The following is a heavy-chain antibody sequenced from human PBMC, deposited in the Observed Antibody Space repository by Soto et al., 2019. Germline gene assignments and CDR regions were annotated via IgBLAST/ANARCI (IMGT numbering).Heavy chain of an antibody. D-gene: IGHD3-16*01. Sequence: QVQLVQSGAEVKKPGASVKVSCKASGYTSTSYAMHWVRQAPGQRLEWMGWINAGNGNTKYSQKFQGRVTITRDTSASTAYMELSSRRSEDTAVYYCANALGLYYFDYWGQGTLVTVSS. V-gene: IGHV1-3*01. J-gene: IGHJ4*02. CDR3: ANALGLYYFDY. CDR2: INAGNGNT. CDR1: GYTSTSYA.